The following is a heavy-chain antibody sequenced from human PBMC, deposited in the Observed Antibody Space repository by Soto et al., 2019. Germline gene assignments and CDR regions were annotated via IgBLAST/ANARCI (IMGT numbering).Heavy chain of an antibody. CDR3: ARISGSSSFMSLGDY. V-gene: IGHV3-13*01. D-gene: IGHD6-6*01. J-gene: IGHJ4*02. Sequence: LRLSCAASGFTFSSYDMHWVRQATGKGLEWVSAIGTAGDTYYPGSVKGRFTISRENAKNSLYLQMNSLRAGDMAVYYCARISGSSSFMSLGDYWGQGTLVT. CDR1: GFTFSSYD. CDR2: IGTAGDT.